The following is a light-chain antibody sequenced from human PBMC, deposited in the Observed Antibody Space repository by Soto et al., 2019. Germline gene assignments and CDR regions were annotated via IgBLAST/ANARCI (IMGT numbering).Light chain of an antibody. CDR1: SSNIGRNT. CDR3: ATWDDSLSGVI. CDR2: DNN. V-gene: IGLV1-44*01. Sequence: QAVVTQPPSASGTPGQRVTIACSGSSSNIGRNTVHWYQQYPGTAPQPLIYDNNQRPSGVPDRFSGSKSGTSASLAISGLQSEDEADYYCATWDDSLSGVIFGGGTKVTVL. J-gene: IGLJ2*01.